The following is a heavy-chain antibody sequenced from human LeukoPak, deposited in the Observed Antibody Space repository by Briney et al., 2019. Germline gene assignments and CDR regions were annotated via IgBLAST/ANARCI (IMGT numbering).Heavy chain of an antibody. Sequence: GGSLRLSCAASGFTVSSNYMSWVRQAPGKGPEWVSVIYSGGSTYYADSVKGRFTISRDNSKNTLYLQMNSLRAEDTAVYYCARISREDIAFDYWGQGTLVTVSS. V-gene: IGHV3-66*01. D-gene: IGHD6-13*01. J-gene: IGHJ4*02. CDR1: GFTVSSNY. CDR2: IYSGGST. CDR3: ARISREDIAFDY.